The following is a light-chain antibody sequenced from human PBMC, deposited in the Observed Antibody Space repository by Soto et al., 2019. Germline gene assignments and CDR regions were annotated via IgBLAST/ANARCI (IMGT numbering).Light chain of an antibody. CDR1: SSNIGAGYY. Sequence: QSVLTQPPSVSGAPGQRVTISCTGSSSNIGAGYYVHWYQQLPGTAPKLLIYGNSNRPSGVPDRFSGSKSGTSASLAITGLEAEDEADYYCQSYESSRSGLVVFGGGTKLTVL. CDR3: QSYESSRSGLVV. V-gene: IGLV1-40*01. J-gene: IGLJ2*01. CDR2: GNS.